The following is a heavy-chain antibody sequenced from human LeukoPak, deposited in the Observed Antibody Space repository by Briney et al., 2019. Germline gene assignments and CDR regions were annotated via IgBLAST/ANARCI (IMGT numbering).Heavy chain of an antibody. CDR3: ATGPQLPWFGEFSF. CDR1: GYTLTELS. CDR2: FDPEDGET. D-gene: IGHD3-10*01. J-gene: IGHJ4*02. Sequence: GASVKVSCKVSGYTLTELSMHWVRQAPGKGLEWMGGFDPEDGETIYAQKFQGRVTMTEDTSTDTAYMELSSLRSEDTAVYYCATGPQLPWFGEFSFWGQGTLVTVSS. V-gene: IGHV1-24*01.